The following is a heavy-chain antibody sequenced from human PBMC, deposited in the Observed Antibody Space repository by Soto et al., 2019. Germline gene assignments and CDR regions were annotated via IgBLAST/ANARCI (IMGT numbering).Heavy chain of an antibody. CDR2: ISYDGSNK. D-gene: IGHD6-19*01. CDR3: ASLKSSGIAVAISWGYYYYGMDV. J-gene: IGHJ6*02. Sequence: GGSLRLSCAASGFTFSSYAMHWVRQAPGKGLEWVAVISYDGSNKYYADSVKGRFTISRDNSKNTLYLQMNSLRAEDTAAYYCASLKSSGIAVAISWGYYYYGMDVWGQGTTVTVSS. V-gene: IGHV3-30-3*01. CDR1: GFTFSSYA.